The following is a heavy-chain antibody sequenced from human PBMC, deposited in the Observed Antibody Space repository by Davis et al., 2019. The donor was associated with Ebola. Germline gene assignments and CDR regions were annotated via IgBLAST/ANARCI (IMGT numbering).Heavy chain of an antibody. CDR2: IHYLVNT. CDR1: GGSINNYF. CDR3: ARVSMGAHGLDY. D-gene: IGHD1-26*01. Sequence: MPSETLSLTCTVSGGSINNYFWSWIRQPPGKGLEWIGNIHYLVNTNYNPSLKSRVTMSVDTSKNQFSLKLRSVPAADTAVYHCARVSMGAHGLDYWGQGTLVTVSS. J-gene: IGHJ4*02. V-gene: IGHV4-59*01.